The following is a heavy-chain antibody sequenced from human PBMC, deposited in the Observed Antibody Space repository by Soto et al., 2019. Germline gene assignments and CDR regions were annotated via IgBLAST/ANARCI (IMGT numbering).Heavy chain of an antibody. CDR1: GGSISSGGYY. D-gene: IGHD3-10*01. J-gene: IGHJ5*02. CDR2: IYYSGST. CDR3: AKSINP. V-gene: IGHV4-31*03. Sequence: QVQLQESGPGLVKPSQTLSLTCTVSGGSISSGGYYWSWIRQHPGKGLEWIGYIYYSGSTYYTPALQSRATISVHASKTHCPPMLSSVTAADTAVYYCAKSINPWGQGTLVTVSS.